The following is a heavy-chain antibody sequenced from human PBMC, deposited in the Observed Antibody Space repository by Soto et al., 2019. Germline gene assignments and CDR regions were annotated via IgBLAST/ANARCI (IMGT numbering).Heavy chain of an antibody. CDR3: ARDVVAVPSEGIDY. Sequence: EVQLLESGGGLVQPGGSLRLSCAASGFTFSSYAMSWVRQAPGKGLEWVSAISGSGGSTYYADSVKGRFTISRDNSKNTLYLQMNSLRAEDRAVYYCARDVVAVPSEGIDYGGQGPLLTVSS. J-gene: IGHJ4*02. V-gene: IGHV3-23*01. CDR1: GFTFSSYA. CDR2: ISGSGGST. D-gene: IGHD2-21*01.